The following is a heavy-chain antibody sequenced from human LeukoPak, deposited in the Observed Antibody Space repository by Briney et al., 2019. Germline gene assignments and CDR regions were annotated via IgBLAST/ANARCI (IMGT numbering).Heavy chain of an antibody. CDR2: TNAGNGNT. CDR3: ARDQAYYYDSSGYDAFDI. V-gene: IGHV1-3*01. Sequence: ASVKVSCKASGYTFTSYAMHWVRQAPGQRLEWMGWTNAGNGNTKYSQKFQGRVTITRDTSASTAYMELSSLRSEDTAVYYCARDQAYYYDSSGYDAFDIWGQGTMVTVSS. D-gene: IGHD3-22*01. CDR1: GYTFTSYA. J-gene: IGHJ3*02.